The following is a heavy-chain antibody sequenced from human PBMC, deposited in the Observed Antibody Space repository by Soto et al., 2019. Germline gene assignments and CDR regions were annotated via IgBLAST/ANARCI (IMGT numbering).Heavy chain of an antibody. CDR1: GGSISSYY. CDR3: ARRVSDSSGWYWDYFDY. D-gene: IGHD6-19*01. Sequence: SETLSLTCTVSGGSISSYYWSWIRQPPGKGLEWIGYIYYSGSTNYNPSLKSRVTISVDTSKNQFSLKLSSVTAADTAVYYCARRVSDSSGWYWDYFDYWGQGTLVTSPQ. J-gene: IGHJ4*02. CDR2: IYYSGST. V-gene: IGHV4-59*08.